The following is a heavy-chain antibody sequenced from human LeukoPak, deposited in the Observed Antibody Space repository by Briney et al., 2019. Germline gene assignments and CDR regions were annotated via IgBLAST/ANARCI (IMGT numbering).Heavy chain of an antibody. CDR1: GFTFSSYS. J-gene: IGHJ4*02. Sequence: PGGSLRLSRAASGFTFSSYSMNWVRQAPGKGLEWVSYISSSSSTIYYADSVKGRFTISRDNAKNSLYLQMNSLRAEDTAVYYCASPAAANYWYFDYWGQGTLVTVSS. D-gene: IGHD2-2*01. CDR3: ASPAAANYWYFDY. CDR2: ISSSSSTI. V-gene: IGHV3-48*01.